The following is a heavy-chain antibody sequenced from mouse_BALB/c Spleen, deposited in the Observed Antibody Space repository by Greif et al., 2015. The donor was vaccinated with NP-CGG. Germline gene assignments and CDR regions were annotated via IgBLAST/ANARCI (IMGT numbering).Heavy chain of an antibody. D-gene: IGHD2-10*02. CDR2: INPSTGYT. Sequence: VMLVESGAELAKPGASVKMSCKASGYTFTSYWMHWVKQRPGQGLEWIGYINPSTGYTEYNQKFKDKATLTADKSSSTAYMQLSSLTSEDSAVYYCARKYGNYFDYWGQGTTLTVSS. J-gene: IGHJ2*01. V-gene: IGHV1-7*01. CDR1: GYTFTSYW. CDR3: ARKYGNYFDY.